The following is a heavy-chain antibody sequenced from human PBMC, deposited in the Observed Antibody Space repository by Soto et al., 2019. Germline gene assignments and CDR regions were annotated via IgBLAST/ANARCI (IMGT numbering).Heavy chain of an antibody. J-gene: IGHJ4*02. D-gene: IGHD2-15*01. CDR2: IWYDGSNK. CDR1: GFTFSSYG. V-gene: IGHV3-33*01. CDR3: ARDLGYCSGGSCYSGVDY. Sequence: GGSLRLSCAASGFTFSSYGMHWVRQAPGKGLEWVAVIWYDGSNKYYADSVKGRFTISRDNSKNTLYLQMNSLRAEDTAVYYCARDLGYCSGGSCYSGVDYWGQGTLVTVSS.